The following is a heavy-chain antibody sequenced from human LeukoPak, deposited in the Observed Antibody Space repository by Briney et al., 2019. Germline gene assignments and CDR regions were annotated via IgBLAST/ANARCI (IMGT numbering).Heavy chain of an antibody. CDR1: GYTFTNNY. J-gene: IGHJ4*02. CDR3: ARDQEGFDY. V-gene: IGHV1-46*01. CDR2: ICPRDGST. Sequence: ASVKVSCKASGYTFTNNYLHWVRQAPGQGLEWMGMICPRDGSTSYAQNFQGRVTVTRDTSTTTVHMELRGLRSEDTAVYYCARDQEGFDYWGQGTVVTVSS.